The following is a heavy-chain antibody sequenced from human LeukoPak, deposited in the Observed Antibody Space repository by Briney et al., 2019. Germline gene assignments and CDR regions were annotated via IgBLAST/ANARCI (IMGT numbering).Heavy chain of an antibody. CDR2: ISSSSSCI. CDR1: GFTFSSYS. CDR3: ARDLNSAYYYDSSGDAFDI. J-gene: IGHJ3*02. D-gene: IGHD3-22*01. Sequence: GGSLRLSCAASGFTFSSYSMNWVRQAPGKGLEWVSSISSSSSCIYYADSVKGRFTISRDNAKNSLYLQMNSLRAEDTAVYYCARDLNSAYYYDSSGDAFDIWGQGTMVTVSS. V-gene: IGHV3-21*01.